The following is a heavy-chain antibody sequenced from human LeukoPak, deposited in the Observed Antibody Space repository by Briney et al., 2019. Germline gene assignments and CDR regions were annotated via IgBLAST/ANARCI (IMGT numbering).Heavy chain of an antibody. CDR1: GFTFSRDS. Sequence: GGFLRLSCVASGFTFSRDSMNWVRQAPGKGLEWVSYIDNTSGYIYYVDSVKGRFTISRDNARNSLYLQMNNLSAEDTAVYYCARDTSGSYTITYFDSWGQGALVTVSS. CDR2: IDNTSGYI. V-gene: IGHV3-21*01. J-gene: IGHJ4*02. CDR3: ARDTSGSYTITYFDS. D-gene: IGHD3-10*01.